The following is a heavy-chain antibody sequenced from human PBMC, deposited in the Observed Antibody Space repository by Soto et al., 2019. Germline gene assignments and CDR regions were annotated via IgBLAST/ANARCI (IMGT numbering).Heavy chain of an antibody. V-gene: IGHV1-8*01. D-gene: IGHD4-17*01. J-gene: IGHJ5*02. CDR1: GYTFTSYD. CDR2: MNPNSGNT. CDR3: ARGVKYGAYSRWFDP. Sequence: QVQWVQSGAEVKKPGASVKVSCKASGYTFTSYDINWVRQATGQGLEYLGWMNPNSGNTGYVQKFQGRVTMTGDSSITTAYRELSSRRSEDTAVYFCARGVKYGAYSRWFDPWGQGTLVTVSS.